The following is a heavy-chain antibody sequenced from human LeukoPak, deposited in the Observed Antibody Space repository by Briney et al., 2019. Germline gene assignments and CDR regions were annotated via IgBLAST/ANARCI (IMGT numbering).Heavy chain of an antibody. CDR1: GGSFSGYY. J-gene: IGHJ4*02. CDR3: ASGYYDSSGYYSHFDY. D-gene: IGHD3-22*01. V-gene: IGHV4-34*01. CDR2: INHSGST. Sequence: SETLSLTCAVCGGSFSGYYWSWIRQPPGKGLEWIGEINHSGSTNYNPSLKSRVTISVDTSKNQFSLKLSSVTAADTAVYYCASGYYDSSGYYSHFDYWGQGTLVTVSS.